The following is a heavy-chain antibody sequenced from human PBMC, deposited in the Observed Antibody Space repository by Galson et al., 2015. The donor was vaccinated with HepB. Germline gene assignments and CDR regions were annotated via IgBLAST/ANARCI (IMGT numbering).Heavy chain of an antibody. CDR3: ARVDYGDYIGGNRFDP. V-gene: IGHV1-46*01. Sequence: SVKVSCKASGYTFTSYYMHWVRQAPGQGLEWMGIINPSGGSTSYAQKFQGRVTMTRDTSTSTVYMELSSLRSEDTAVYYCARVDYGDYIGGNRFDPWGQGTLVTVSS. D-gene: IGHD4-17*01. CDR1: GYTFTSYY. J-gene: IGHJ5*02. CDR2: INPSGGST.